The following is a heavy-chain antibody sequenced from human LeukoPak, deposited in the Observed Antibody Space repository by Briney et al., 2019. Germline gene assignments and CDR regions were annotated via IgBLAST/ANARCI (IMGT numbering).Heavy chain of an antibody. J-gene: IGHJ3*02. Sequence: ASVKVSCKASGGTFSSYAISWVRQAPGQGLEWMGGIIPIFGTANYAQKFQGRVTITTDESTSTAYMELSSLRSEDTAVYYCARDVTRFLSSIHAFDIWGQGTTVTVSS. CDR2: IIPIFGTA. CDR1: GGTFSSYA. D-gene: IGHD2-2*01. CDR3: ARDVTRFLSSIHAFDI. V-gene: IGHV1-69*05.